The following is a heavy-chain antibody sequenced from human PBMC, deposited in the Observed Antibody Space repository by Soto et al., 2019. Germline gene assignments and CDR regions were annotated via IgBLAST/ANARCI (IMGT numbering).Heavy chain of an antibody. J-gene: IGHJ4*02. CDR3: ARGPMGADTYYLDD. CDR1: GYTFTSYD. V-gene: IGHV1-8*01. Sequence: QVQLVQSGAEVKKPGASVKVSCKASGYTFTSYDINWVRQATGQWLEWMGWMNTNSGNTGYAQKCQGRVTMTRNTSISTAYMELSSLRSEDTAVYYCARGPMGADTYYLDDGGQGTLVTVSP. CDR2: MNTNSGNT. D-gene: IGHD1-26*01.